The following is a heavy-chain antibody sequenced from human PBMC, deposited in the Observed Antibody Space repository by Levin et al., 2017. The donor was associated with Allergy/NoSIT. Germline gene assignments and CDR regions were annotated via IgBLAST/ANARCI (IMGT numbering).Heavy chain of an antibody. Sequence: SPTLSLPCAVYGGSFRDSNWSWIRQPPGKGLQWIGEITHSGSTTYTPSLKSRVTILVDTSKNEISLRLSSATAADTAVYYCARVRVILTGYYRGSQASYYYGMDVWGQGTTVTVSS. CDR3: ARVRVILTGYYRGSQASYYYGMDV. V-gene: IGHV4-34*01. CDR2: ITHSGST. CDR1: GGSFRDSN. J-gene: IGHJ6*02. D-gene: IGHD3-9*01.